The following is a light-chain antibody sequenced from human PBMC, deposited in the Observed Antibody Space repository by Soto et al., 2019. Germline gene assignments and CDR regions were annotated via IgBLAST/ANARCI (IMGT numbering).Light chain of an antibody. V-gene: IGKV1-39*01. J-gene: IGKJ2*01. CDR1: QSIAFS. CDR2: ATS. CDR3: QQGSASPYT. Sequence: DIQMTQSPSSLSASVGDSVSITCRASQSIAFSLNWYQQHPGKAPKLLIYATSTLQGGVPSRFSGSGSGTEFTLAISNLQPEDFATYFCQQGSASPYTFGPGTKVEI.